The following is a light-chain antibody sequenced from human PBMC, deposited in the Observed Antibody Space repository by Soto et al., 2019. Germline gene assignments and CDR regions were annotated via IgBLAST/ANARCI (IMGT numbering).Light chain of an antibody. J-gene: IGKJ1*01. V-gene: IGKV3-20*01. CDR1: QRVISDY. CDR2: ATS. Sequence: ENVLTQSPGTLSLSPGEGASLSCRASQRVISDYFGWYQQKEGQAPRLILYATSRRATGITDRFTGSGSETDFTLSISSVEPEDSAIYYCQQYEASPWTFGQGPKLEIK. CDR3: QQYEASPWT.